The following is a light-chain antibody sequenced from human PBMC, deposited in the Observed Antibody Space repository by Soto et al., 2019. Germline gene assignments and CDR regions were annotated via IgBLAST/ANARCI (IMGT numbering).Light chain of an antibody. CDR2: DVT. CDR3: SSYTSSNTVT. CDR1: SSDIGGYKY. V-gene: IGLV2-14*03. J-gene: IGLJ7*01. Sequence: QSALTQPASVSGSPGQSITISCTGTSSDIGGYKYVSWYQQHPGEAPKLIIYDVTNRPSGVSNRFSGFKSGNTASLTISGLQTADEADYYCSSYTSSNTVTFGGGTQLTVL.